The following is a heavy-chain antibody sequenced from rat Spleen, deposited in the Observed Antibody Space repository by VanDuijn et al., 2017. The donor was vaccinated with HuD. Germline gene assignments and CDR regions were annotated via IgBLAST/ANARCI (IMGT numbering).Heavy chain of an antibody. CDR2: ISHDGSST. Sequence: EVQLVETGGGLVQPGGSLKLSCAASGFTFSNSGMAWIRQTPTKGLEWVATISHDGSSTYYRDSVKGRFTVSRDNAKSTLYLQMDSLRSEDTATYYCATQGITAPHFDYWGQGVMVTVSS. CDR3: ATQGITAPHFDY. V-gene: IGHV5-29*01. J-gene: IGHJ2*01. CDR1: GFTFSNSG. D-gene: IGHD1-4*01.